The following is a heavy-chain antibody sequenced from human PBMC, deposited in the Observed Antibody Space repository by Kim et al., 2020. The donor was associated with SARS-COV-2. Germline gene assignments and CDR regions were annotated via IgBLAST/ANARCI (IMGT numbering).Heavy chain of an antibody. Sequence: GGSLRLSCSTSGFTFSSYGIHWVRQAPGKGLEWVADISNDGTNEFYADSVKGRFTISRDNSKKMLYMQMSSLRVEDTAIYYCAKSEGTDNYYGPGANYWGQGTLVSVSS. J-gene: IGHJ4*02. CDR3: AKSEGTDNYYGPGANY. CDR1: GFTFSSYG. D-gene: IGHD3-3*01. CDR2: ISNDGTNE. V-gene: IGHV3-30*18.